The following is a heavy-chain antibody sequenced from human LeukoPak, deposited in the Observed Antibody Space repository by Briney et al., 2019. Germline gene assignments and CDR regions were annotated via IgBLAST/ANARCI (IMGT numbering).Heavy chain of an antibody. CDR2: IASNGGSE. CDR3: AKRGHYSINWYHYFDY. J-gene: IGHJ4*02. CDR1: GFTFITFG. D-gene: IGHD6-13*01. Sequence: GGSLRLSCEASGFTFITFGMSWVRQAPGKGLEWVAAIASNGGSEYYADSVKGRFTISRDHSKNTLFLQMNSLRPDDTAVYYCAKRGHYSINWYHYFDYWGQGTLVTVSS. V-gene: IGHV3-30*18.